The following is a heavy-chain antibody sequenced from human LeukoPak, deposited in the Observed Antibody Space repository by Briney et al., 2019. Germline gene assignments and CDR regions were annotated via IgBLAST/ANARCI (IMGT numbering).Heavy chain of an antibody. D-gene: IGHD3-3*01. J-gene: IGHJ4*02. V-gene: IGHV3-33*08. CDR2: IWYDGSIK. Sequence: GGSLRLSCAASGFTFSSYGMNWVRQAPGKGLEWVAVIWYDGSIKYYADSVKGRFTISRDNSKNTLYLQMNSLRAEDTAVYYCARGHVPYYDFWSGYYLDYWGQGTLVTVSS. CDR3: ARGHVPYYDFWSGYYLDY. CDR1: GFTFSSYG.